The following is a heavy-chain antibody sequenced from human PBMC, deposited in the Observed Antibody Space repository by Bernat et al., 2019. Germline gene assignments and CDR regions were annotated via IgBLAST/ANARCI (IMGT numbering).Heavy chain of an antibody. CDR3: ARIRMGYYDSSGYYYYYYGMDV. J-gene: IGHJ6*02. V-gene: IGHV3-30*03. CDR2: ISYDGSNK. Sequence: QVQLVESGGGVVQPGRSLRLSCAASGFTFSSYGMHWVRQAPGKGLEWVAVISYDGSNKYYADSVKGRFTISRDNSKNTLYLQMNSLRAEDTAVYYCARIRMGYYDSSGYYYYYYGMDVWGQGTTVTVSS. D-gene: IGHD3-22*01. CDR1: GFTFSSYG.